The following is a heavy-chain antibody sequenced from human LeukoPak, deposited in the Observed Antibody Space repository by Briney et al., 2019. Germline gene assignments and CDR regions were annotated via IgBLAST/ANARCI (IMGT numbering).Heavy chain of an antibody. V-gene: IGHV4-59*01. D-gene: IGHD6-13*01. CDR1: GGSISSYY. J-gene: IGHJ3*02. CDR3: ARIGKAAARSAFEI. Sequence: PSETLSLTCTVSGGSISSYYWSWIRQPPGKGLEWIGYIYYSGSTNYNPSLKSRVTISVDTSKNQFSLKLSSVTAADTAVYYCARIGKAAARSAFEIWGQGTMVTVSS. CDR2: IYYSGST.